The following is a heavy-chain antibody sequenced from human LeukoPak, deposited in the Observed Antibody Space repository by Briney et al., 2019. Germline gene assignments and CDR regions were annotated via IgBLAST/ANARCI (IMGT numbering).Heavy chain of an antibody. D-gene: IGHD3-22*01. CDR1: GFTFSSYW. V-gene: IGHV3-7*03. Sequence: GGSLRLSCAASGFTFSSYWMSWVRQAQGKGLEWVAKIKQDGSEKYYVDSVKGRFTISRDNAKNSLYLQMNSLRAEDTALYYCASAYSGYYNWFDPWGQGTLVTVSS. J-gene: IGHJ5*02. CDR2: IKQDGSEK. CDR3: ASAYSGYYNWFDP.